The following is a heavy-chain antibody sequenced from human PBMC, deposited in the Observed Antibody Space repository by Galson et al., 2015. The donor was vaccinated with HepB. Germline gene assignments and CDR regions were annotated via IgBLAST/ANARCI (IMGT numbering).Heavy chain of an antibody. CDR1: GFTFSRYA. V-gene: IGHV3-23*01. D-gene: IGHD2-21*02. CDR3: ARVAVVVTTIPYYFDY. J-gene: IGHJ4*02. CDR2: MSGTGGNT. Sequence: SLRLSCATFGFTFSRYAMSWVRQAPGKGLEWVSGMSGTGGNTFYSDSVKGRFTISRDNSKNTLYLQMNSLRVEDTAVYYCARVAVVVTTIPYYFDYWGQGTQVTVSS.